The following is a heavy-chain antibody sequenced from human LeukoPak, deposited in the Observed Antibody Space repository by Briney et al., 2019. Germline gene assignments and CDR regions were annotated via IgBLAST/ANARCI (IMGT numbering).Heavy chain of an antibody. CDR2: ISYDGSNK. Sequence: GRSLRLSCAASGFTFSSYGMHWVRQAPGKGLEWVAVISYDGSNKYYADSVKGRFTISRDNSKNTLYLQMNSLRVEDTAVYYCAKDSSGRVWYFDYWGQGTLVTVSS. D-gene: IGHD6-19*01. CDR3: AKDSSGRVWYFDY. J-gene: IGHJ4*02. CDR1: GFTFSSYG. V-gene: IGHV3-30*18.